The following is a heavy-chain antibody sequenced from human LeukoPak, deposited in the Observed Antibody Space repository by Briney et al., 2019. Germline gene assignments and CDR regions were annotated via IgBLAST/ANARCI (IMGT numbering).Heavy chain of an antibody. CDR2: INWNGGST. V-gene: IGHV3-20*04. CDR3: ARDGLYDSSGYYPMDAFDI. CDR1: GFTFDDYG. J-gene: IGHJ3*02. Sequence: GGSLRLSCAAPGFTFDDYGMSWVRQAPGKGLGWVSGINWNGGSTGYADSVKGRFTISRDNAKNSLYLQMNSLRAEDTALYYCARDGLYDSSGYYPMDAFDIWGQGTMVTVSS. D-gene: IGHD3-22*01.